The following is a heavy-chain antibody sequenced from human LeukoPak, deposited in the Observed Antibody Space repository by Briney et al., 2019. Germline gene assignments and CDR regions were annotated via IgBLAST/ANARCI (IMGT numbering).Heavy chain of an antibody. V-gene: IGHV3-21*01. Sequence: GGSLRLSCAASGFTFSSYSMNWVRQAPGKGLEWVSSINSSSYVTYADSVKGRFTIPRDNAKNTLYLQMNSLRAEDTAVYYCARASTRIIDYWGQGTLVTVSS. D-gene: IGHD5/OR15-5a*01. J-gene: IGHJ4*02. CDR2: INSSSYV. CDR3: ARASTRIIDY. CDR1: GFTFSSYS.